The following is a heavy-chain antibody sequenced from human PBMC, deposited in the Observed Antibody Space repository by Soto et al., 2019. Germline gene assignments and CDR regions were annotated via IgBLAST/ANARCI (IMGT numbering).Heavy chain of an antibody. J-gene: IGHJ4*02. D-gene: IGHD3-10*01. CDR3: ATEPGLLIWFGEFLD. CDR2: IYYNGTT. Sequence: PSETLSLTCTVSGGSISSPNFYWSWIRQHPGKGLEWIGHIYYNGTTYYNPTLKSRVSISVDTSKHQFSLKLSSVTAADTAFYYCATEPGLLIWFGEFLDWGRGTRVTSP. V-gene: IGHV4-31*03. CDR1: GGSISSPNFY.